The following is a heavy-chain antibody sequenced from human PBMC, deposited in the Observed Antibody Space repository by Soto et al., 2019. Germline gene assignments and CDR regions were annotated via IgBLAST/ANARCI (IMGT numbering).Heavy chain of an antibody. CDR2: IIPILGIA. CDR3: ARGEEHYDILTGYFNDAFDI. V-gene: IGHV1-69*02. D-gene: IGHD3-9*01. CDR1: VGTFSSYT. J-gene: IGHJ3*02. Sequence: SLKVSCKASVGTFSSYTISWVRQAPGQGLEWMGRIIPILGIANYAQKFQGRVTITADKSTSTAYMELSSLRSEDTAVYYCARGEEHYDILTGYFNDAFDIWGQGTMVTVSS.